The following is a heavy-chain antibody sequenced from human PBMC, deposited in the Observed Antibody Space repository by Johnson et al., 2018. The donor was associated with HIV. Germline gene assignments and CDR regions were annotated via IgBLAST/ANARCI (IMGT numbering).Heavy chain of an antibody. CDR1: GFTFSSFG. D-gene: IGHD6-6*01. V-gene: IGHV3-30*03. CDR2: ISSAGTDK. J-gene: IGHJ3*02. CDR3: ARGGSIAARREAFDI. Sequence: QMQLVESGGGVVQPGRSLRLSCAVSGFTFSSFGMHWVRQAPGKGLEWMAVISSAGTDKYYADSVKGRFTISRDNSKNTLYLQMNSLRAEDTAVYYCARGGSIAARREAFDIWGQGTMVTVSS.